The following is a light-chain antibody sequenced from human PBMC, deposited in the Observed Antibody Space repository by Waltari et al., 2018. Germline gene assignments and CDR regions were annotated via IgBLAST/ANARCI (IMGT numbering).Light chain of an antibody. CDR3: QVWDSSSDHGL. J-gene: IGLJ2*01. CDR1: NLGSKY. Sequence: SYELTQPPSVSVSPGQMARITCGGDNLGSKYVNWYQQKPAQAPVLVIYDDSERPSGIPERFSGSKSGNTATLTISGVEAGDEADYYCQVWDSSSDHGLFGGGTRLTVL. CDR2: DDS. V-gene: IGLV3-21*02.